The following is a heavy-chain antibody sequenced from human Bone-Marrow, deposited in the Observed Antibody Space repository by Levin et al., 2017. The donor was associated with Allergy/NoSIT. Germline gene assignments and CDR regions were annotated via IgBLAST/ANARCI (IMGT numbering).Heavy chain of an antibody. Sequence: ESGPTLVKPTQTLTLTCTFSGFSLSASGAAVGWIRQPPGKALEWLALIFWDDDDRYSPSLKTRLTITKGTSTNQVVLTMTNMDPVDTATYYCAHTTAGPYYFDYWGQGALVTVSS. V-gene: IGHV2-5*02. CDR2: IFWDDDD. J-gene: IGHJ4*02. D-gene: IGHD4-17*01. CDR3: AHTTAGPYYFDY. CDR1: GFSLSASGAA.